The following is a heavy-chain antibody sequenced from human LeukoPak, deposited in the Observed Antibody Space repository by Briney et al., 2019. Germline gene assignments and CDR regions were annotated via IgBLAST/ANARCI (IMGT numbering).Heavy chain of an antibody. J-gene: IGHJ4*02. D-gene: IGHD6-19*01. V-gene: IGHV4-59*01. CDR2: IYSSGST. CDR1: GGSISTYY. Sequence: NPSETLSLTCSVSGGSISTYYWSWIRQPPGKGLEWIGYIYSSGSTNYSPSLKSRVTISVDMSKNQFSLKLTSVTAADTAVYYCARGYSSGWRYYFDYWGQGTLVTVSS. CDR3: ARGYSSGWRYYFDY.